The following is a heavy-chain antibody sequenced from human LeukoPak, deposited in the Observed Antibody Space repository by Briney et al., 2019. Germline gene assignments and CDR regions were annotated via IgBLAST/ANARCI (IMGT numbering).Heavy chain of an antibody. J-gene: IGHJ4*02. CDR3: ARDADYWRFEF. CDR2: IYYSGTT. CDR1: GGSSGSQY. V-gene: IGHV4-59*11. Sequence: SETLSLTGTVSGGSSGSQYWSWIRQPPGKGLEWIGYIYYSGTTNYNPSLKSRVTISVDTSKNQFSLKLTSLTAADTAVYYCARDADYWRFEFWGQGTLVTVSS. D-gene: IGHD3-3*01.